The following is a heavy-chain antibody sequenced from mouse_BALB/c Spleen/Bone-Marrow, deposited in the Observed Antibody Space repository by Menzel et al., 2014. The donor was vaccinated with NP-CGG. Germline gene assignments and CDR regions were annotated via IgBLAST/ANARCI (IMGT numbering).Heavy chain of an antibody. Sequence: EVHLVESGAELVNPGASVKLSCTASGFNIKDTYMHWVKQRPEQGLEWIGRIDPANGNTKYDPKFQGKATITADTSSNTAYLQLSSLTSEDTAVYYCARWEYYAMDYWGQGTSVTVSS. CDR3: ARWEYYAMDY. D-gene: IGHD4-1*01. CDR1: GFNIKDTY. J-gene: IGHJ4*01. CDR2: IDPANGNT. V-gene: IGHV14-3*02.